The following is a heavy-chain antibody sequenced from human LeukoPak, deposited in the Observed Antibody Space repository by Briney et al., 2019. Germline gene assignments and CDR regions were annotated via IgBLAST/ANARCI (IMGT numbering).Heavy chain of an antibody. CDR2: FYHSGRT. J-gene: IGHJ6*02. CDR3: ARLSPGNGMDV. V-gene: IGHV4-30-2*01. CDR1: GGSISSGGYS. Sequence: SQTLSLTCAVSGGSISSGGYSWSWIRQPPGEGLEWIGYFYHSGRTYYNPSLKSRVTISVDTSKNQFSLKLSSVTAADTAVYYCARLSPGNGMDVWGQGTTVTVSS.